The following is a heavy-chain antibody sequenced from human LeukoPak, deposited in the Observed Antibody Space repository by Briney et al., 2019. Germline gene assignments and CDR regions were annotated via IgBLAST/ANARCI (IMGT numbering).Heavy chain of an antibody. CDR3: AKEGSSGSDGMDV. V-gene: IGHV3-23*01. Sequence: GGSLRLSCAASGFTFSNYAMSWVRQAPGKGLEWVSAIGGSGTSTYYADSVKGRFTISRDNSKNTLYLQMNSLRAEDTAVYYCAKEGSSGSDGMDVWGQGTTVTVSS. J-gene: IGHJ6*02. CDR1: GFTFSNYA. CDR2: IGGSGTST. D-gene: IGHD6-19*01.